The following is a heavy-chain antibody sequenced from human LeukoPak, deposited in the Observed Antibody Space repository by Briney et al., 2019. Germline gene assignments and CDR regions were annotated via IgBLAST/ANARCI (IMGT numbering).Heavy chain of an antibody. Sequence: SETLSLTCTVSGGSISSYYWSWLRQPPGKGLEWLGYIYYSWSTNHNPSLKSRITISVETSKNQFSLKLSSVTAADTAVYYCASSEDDLWSGSQGSWFDPWGQGTLVTVSS. V-gene: IGHV4-59*01. D-gene: IGHD3-3*01. CDR1: GGSISSYY. J-gene: IGHJ5*02. CDR2: IYYSWST. CDR3: ASSEDDLWSGSQGSWFDP.